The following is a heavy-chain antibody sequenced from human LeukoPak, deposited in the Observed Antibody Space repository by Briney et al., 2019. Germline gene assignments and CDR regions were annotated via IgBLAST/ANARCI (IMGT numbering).Heavy chain of an antibody. J-gene: IGHJ4*02. V-gene: IGHV3-23*01. D-gene: IGHD3-22*01. CDR3: AKDYYDSSGYSRVLDY. CDR2: ISGSGGST. Sequence: PGGSLRLSCAASGFTFSSYAMSWVRQAPGKGLEWVSAISGSGGSTYYADSVKGRFTISRDNSKNTLYLQMNSLRAEDTAVYYCAKDYYDSSGYSRVLDYWGQGTLVTVSS. CDR1: GFTFSSYA.